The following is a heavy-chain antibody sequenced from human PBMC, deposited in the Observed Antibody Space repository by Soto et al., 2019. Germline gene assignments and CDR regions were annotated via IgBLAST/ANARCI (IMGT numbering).Heavy chain of an antibody. D-gene: IGHD5-12*01. Sequence: QVQLVQSGAEVKKPGSSVKVSCKASGGTFSSYAISWVRQAPGQGLEWMGGIIPIFGTANYAQKFQGRVTITADESTSTAYMELSSLRSEDTAVYYCARDRVATRKTKGPVHVLDYYGMDVWGQGTTVTVSS. J-gene: IGHJ6*02. CDR1: GGTFSSYA. V-gene: IGHV1-69*01. CDR2: IIPIFGTA. CDR3: ARDRVATRKTKGPVHVLDYYGMDV.